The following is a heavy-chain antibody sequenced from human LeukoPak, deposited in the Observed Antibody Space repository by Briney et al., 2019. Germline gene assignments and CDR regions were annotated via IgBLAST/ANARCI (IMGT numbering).Heavy chain of an antibody. D-gene: IGHD6-6*01. Sequence: SETLSLTCTVSGGSISTYYWSWIRQPPGKGLEWIGYIYYTGSTNYNPSLKSRVTISVDTSKNQFSLKLSSVTAADTAVYYCARVRYSSSVDSWGQGTLVTVSS. V-gene: IGHV4-59*12. CDR2: IYYTGST. J-gene: IGHJ4*02. CDR3: ARVRYSSSVDS. CDR1: GGSISTYY.